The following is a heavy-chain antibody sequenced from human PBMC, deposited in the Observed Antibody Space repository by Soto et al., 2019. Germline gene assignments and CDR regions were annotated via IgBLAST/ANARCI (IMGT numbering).Heavy chain of an antibody. CDR1: GYTFTNYW. V-gene: IGHV5-51*01. CDR2: IYPGDSDT. Sequence: PGESLKISCKASGYTFTNYWVGWVRQMPGKGLEWMGIIYPGDSDTKYKTSLQGQFTISADTSITPSSLQWRRLRASDTAVYLCAASIFYYGMYVWGHGTRGT. J-gene: IGHJ6*02. CDR3: AASIFYYGMYV.